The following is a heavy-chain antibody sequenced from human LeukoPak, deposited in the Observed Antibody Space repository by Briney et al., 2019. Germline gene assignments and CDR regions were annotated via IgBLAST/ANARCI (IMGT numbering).Heavy chain of an antibody. Sequence: SETLSLTCTVSGGSISSYYWSWIRQPPGKGLEWIGYIYYSGSTNYNPSLKSRVTISADTSKNQFSLKLSSVTAADTAVYYCARVMITFGGVISGYFDYWGQGTLVTVSS. CDR3: ARVMITFGGVISGYFDY. V-gene: IGHV4-59*01. J-gene: IGHJ4*02. CDR2: IYYSGST. CDR1: GGSISSYY. D-gene: IGHD3-16*01.